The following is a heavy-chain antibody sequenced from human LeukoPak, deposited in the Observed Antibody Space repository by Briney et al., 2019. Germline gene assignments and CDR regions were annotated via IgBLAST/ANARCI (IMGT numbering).Heavy chain of an antibody. V-gene: IGHV4-59*08. CDR2: IYYSGST. Sequence: PAETLSLTCTVSGGSISSHYWSWIRQPPGKGLEWIGYIYYSGSTNYNPSLKSRVTISVDTSKNQFSLKLSSVTAADTAVYYCARQRGSSSAGYNWFDPWGQGTLVTVSS. D-gene: IGHD6-6*01. J-gene: IGHJ5*02. CDR3: ARQRGSSSAGYNWFDP. CDR1: GGSISSHY.